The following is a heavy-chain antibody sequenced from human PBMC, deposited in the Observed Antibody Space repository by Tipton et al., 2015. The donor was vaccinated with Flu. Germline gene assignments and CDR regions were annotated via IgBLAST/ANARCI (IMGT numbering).Heavy chain of an antibody. CDR1: GFTFSSYA. CDR3: ARDRYLYGSGSYYRLGDAFDI. J-gene: IGHJ3*02. Sequence: GSLRLSCAASGFTFSSYAMSWVRQAPGKGLEWVSAISGSGGSTYYADSVKGRFTISRDNSKNTLYLQMNSPRAEDTAVYYCARDRYLYGSGSYYRLGDAFDIWGQGTMVTVSS. CDR2: ISGSGGST. V-gene: IGHV3-23*01. D-gene: IGHD3-10*01.